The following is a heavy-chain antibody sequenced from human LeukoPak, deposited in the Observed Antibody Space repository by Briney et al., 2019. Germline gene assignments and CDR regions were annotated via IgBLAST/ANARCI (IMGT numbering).Heavy chain of an antibody. CDR3: ASTLYCSSTSCSGPYNWFDP. Sequence: PGGSLRLSCAASGLTFSSNSMNWVRPAPGKGLEWVSSISSSSSYIYYADSVKGRFTISRDNAKNSLYLQMNSLRAEDTAVYYCASTLYCSSTSCSGPYNWFDPWGQGTLVTVSS. D-gene: IGHD2-2*01. V-gene: IGHV3-21*01. J-gene: IGHJ5*02. CDR2: ISSSSSYI. CDR1: GLTFSSNS.